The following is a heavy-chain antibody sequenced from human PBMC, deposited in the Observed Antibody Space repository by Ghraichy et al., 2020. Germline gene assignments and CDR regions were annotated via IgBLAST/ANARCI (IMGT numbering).Heavy chain of an antibody. Sequence: ASVKVSCKASGYTFTSYDINWVRQATGQGLEWMGWMNPNSGNTGYAQKFQGRVTMTRNTSISTAYMELSSLRSEDTAVYYCARVFVSGWYFDLWGRGTLVTVSS. CDR3: ARVFVSGWYFDL. V-gene: IGHV1-8*01. J-gene: IGHJ2*01. CDR1: GYTFTSYD. D-gene: IGHD3-16*01. CDR2: MNPNSGNT.